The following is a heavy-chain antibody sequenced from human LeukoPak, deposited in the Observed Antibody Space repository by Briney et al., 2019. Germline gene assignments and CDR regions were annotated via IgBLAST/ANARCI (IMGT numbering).Heavy chain of an antibody. CDR3: AKDYYYDSSGYYGY. D-gene: IGHD3-22*01. Sequence: GGSLRLSCSASGFTFRKYSMHWVRQGPGKGLEHVSAISSNGHTYYADSVKGRFTISRDNSKNTLYLQMNSLRAEDTAVYYCAKDYYYDSSGYYGYWGQGTLVTVSS. CDR1: GFTFRKYS. V-gene: IGHV3-64*04. J-gene: IGHJ4*02. CDR2: ISSNGHT.